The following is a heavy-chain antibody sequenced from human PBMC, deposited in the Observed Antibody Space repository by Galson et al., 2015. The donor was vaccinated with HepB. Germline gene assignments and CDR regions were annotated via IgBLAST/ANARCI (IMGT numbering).Heavy chain of an antibody. CDR3: AREGVWIGSVTNSFDM. J-gene: IGHJ3*02. Sequence: SLRLSCAVSGFTFSRHAMHWVRQAPGKGLEWVTYIWYDGSNKYYADSVKGRFTISRDNSKNMLYLQMNSLRAGDTAVYYCAREGVWIGSVTNSFDMWGRGTMVTVSS. CDR1: GFTFSRHA. D-gene: IGHD5-12*01. V-gene: IGHV3-33*01. CDR2: IWYDGSNK.